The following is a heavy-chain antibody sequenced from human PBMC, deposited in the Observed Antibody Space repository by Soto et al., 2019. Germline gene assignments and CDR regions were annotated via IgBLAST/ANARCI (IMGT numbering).Heavy chain of an antibody. CDR1: GYTFTSYG. Sequence: QVQLVQSGAEVKKPGASVKVSCKASGYTFTSYGISWVRQAPGQGLEWMGWISAYNGNTNYAQKLQGRVTMTTDTSTSTDYMELRSLRSDDTAVYYCARGSFTGGDYIWGSYRYTGYFDYWGQGTLVTVSS. CDR2: ISAYNGNT. D-gene: IGHD3-16*02. J-gene: IGHJ4*02. V-gene: IGHV1-18*01. CDR3: ARGSFTGGDYIWGSYRYTGYFDY.